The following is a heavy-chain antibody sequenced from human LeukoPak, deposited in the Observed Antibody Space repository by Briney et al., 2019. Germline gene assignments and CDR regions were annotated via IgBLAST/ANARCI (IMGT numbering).Heavy chain of an antibody. CDR3: ARIKLGGWFPEH. CDR2: ISYSGST. V-gene: IGHV4-39*07. J-gene: IGHJ4*02. CDR1: GVSISSSDFN. Sequence: PSGTLSLTCTVSGVSISSSDFNWGWLRPPPGKGLEWISVISYSGSTYYNPSLKSRVTISVDTSKNQFSLKLTSVTAADTAVYYCARIKLGGWFPEHWGQGTLVTVSS. D-gene: IGHD7-27*01.